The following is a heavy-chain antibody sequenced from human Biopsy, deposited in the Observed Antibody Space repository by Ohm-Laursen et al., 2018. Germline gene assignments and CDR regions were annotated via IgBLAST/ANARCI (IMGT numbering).Heavy chain of an antibody. D-gene: IGHD3-22*01. CDR3: ARDYDTSGYYYVS. J-gene: IGHJ5*02. CDR1: GGSISNNNYY. CDR2: IFYRGST. Sequence: SDTLSLTCTVSGGSISNNNYYWGWIRQPPGKGLEWIGSIFYRGSTHYKPSLKSRVNISVDTSKNQFSLKLNSVTAADTAAYYCARDYDTSGYYYVSWGQGTLVTVSS. V-gene: IGHV4-39*01.